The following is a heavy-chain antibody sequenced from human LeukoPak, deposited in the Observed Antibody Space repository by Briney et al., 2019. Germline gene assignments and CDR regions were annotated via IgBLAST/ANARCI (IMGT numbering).Heavy chain of an antibody. CDR2: ISSSSSYI. D-gene: IGHD2-2*01. J-gene: IGHJ3*02. CDR1: GFTFSSYS. CDR3: ARFIVVVPAASDAFDI. Sequence: LGGSLRLSCAASGFTFSSYSMNWVRQAPGKGLEWVSSISSSSSYIYYADSVKGRFTISRDNSKNTLYLQMNSLRAEDTAVYYCARFIVVVPAASDAFDIWGQGTMVTVSS. V-gene: IGHV3-21*01.